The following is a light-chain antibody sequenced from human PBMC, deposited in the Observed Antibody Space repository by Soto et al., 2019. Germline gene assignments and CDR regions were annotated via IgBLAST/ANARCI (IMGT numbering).Light chain of an antibody. V-gene: IGKV4-1*01. CDR3: QQYDSTPLT. Sequence: DIVMTQSPDSLAVSLGERATINCKSSQSVLYSSNNKNYLAWYQQKPGQPPKLLIYWASTRESGVPDRFSGSGSGTDFTLTISSLKAEEVAVYYCQQYDSTPLTFGQGTKVEIK. J-gene: IGKJ1*01. CDR1: QSVLYSSNNKNY. CDR2: WAS.